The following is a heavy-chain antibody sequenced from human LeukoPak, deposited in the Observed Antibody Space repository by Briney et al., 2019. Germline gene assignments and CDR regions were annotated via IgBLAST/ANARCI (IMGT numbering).Heavy chain of an antibody. CDR3: ARDLGYSSSWTDAFDI. J-gene: IGHJ3*02. Sequence: KGXEXVANIKQDGSEKYYVDSVKGRFTISRDNAKNSLYLQMNSLRAEDTAVYYCARDLGYSSSWTDAFDIWGQGTMVTVSS. V-gene: IGHV3-7*01. CDR2: IKQDGSEK. D-gene: IGHD6-13*01.